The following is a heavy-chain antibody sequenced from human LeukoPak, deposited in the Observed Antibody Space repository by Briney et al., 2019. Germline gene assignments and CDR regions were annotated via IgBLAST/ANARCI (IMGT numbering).Heavy chain of an antibody. CDR1: GGSISSSSYY. V-gene: IGHV4-39*07. D-gene: IGHD4-17*01. CDR3: ASRLRRVDY. CDR2: IYYSGST. Sequence: SETLSLTCTVSGGSISSSSYYWGWIRQPPGKGLEWIGSIYYSGSTYYNPSLKSRVTISVDTSKNQFSLKLSSVTAADTAVYYCASRLRRVDYWGQGTLVTVSS. J-gene: IGHJ4*02.